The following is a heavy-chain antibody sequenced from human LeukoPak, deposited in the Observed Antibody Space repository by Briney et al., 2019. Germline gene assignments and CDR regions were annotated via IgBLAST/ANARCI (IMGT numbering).Heavy chain of an antibody. CDR2: ISGSGGST. CDR3: AKVAHYYGSGSYYEYYFDY. J-gene: IGHJ4*02. V-gene: IGHV3-23*01. D-gene: IGHD3-10*01. Sequence: PGGSLRLSCAASGFTFDDYGMSWVRQAPGKGLEWVSAISGSGGSTYYADSVKGRFTISRDKSKNTLYLQMNSLRAEDTAVYYCAKVAHYYGSGSYYEYYFDYWGQGTLVTVSS. CDR1: GFTFDDYG.